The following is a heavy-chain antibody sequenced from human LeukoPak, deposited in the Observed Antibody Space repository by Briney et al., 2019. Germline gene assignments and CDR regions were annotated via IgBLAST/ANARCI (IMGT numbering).Heavy chain of an antibody. Sequence: FATPNYAHNFQGRVTITGDETTRTDYMEMRSLRSEDTAVYYCASTLITIFGVVIPYYFDYWGQGTLVTVSS. CDR2: FATP. J-gene: IGHJ4*02. V-gene: IGHV1-69*01. CDR3: ASTLITIFGVVIPYYFDY. D-gene: IGHD3-3*01.